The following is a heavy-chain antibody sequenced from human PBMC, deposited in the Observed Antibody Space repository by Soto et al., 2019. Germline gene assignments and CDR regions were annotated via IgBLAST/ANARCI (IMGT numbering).Heavy chain of an antibody. D-gene: IGHD3-3*01. CDR3: ARHYDFWSGYSIWFDP. J-gene: IGHJ5*02. V-gene: IGHV5-10-1*01. CDR2: IDPSDSYT. Sequence: VDSLKISCQGSGYSFTSYWISWVRQMPGKGLEWMGRIDPSDSYTNYSPSFQGHVTISADKSISTAYLQWSSLKASDTAMYYCARHYDFWSGYSIWFDPWGQGTLVTVSS. CDR1: GYSFTSYW.